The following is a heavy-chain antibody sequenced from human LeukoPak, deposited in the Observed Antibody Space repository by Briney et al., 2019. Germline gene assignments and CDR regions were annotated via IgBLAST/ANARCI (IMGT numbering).Heavy chain of an antibody. CDR3: ARDGGNYGDYPNNWFDP. D-gene: IGHD4-17*01. CDR2: IYYSAST. J-gene: IGHJ5*02. CDR1: GSSISSYY. V-gene: IGHV4-59*01. Sequence: SETLSLTCTVSGSSISSYYWSWIRQPPGKGLERIGYIYYSASTNYNPSLKSRVTISVDTSKNQFSLQRSSVTAADTAVYYCARDGGNYGDYPNNWFDPWGQGSLVSVSS.